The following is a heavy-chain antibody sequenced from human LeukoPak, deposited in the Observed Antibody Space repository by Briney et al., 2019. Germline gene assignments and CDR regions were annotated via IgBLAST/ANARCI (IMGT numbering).Heavy chain of an antibody. V-gene: IGHV4-59*12. Sequence: KTSETLSLTCTVSGGSISSYYWSWIRQPPGKGLEWIGYIYYSGSTYYNPSLKSRVTISVDTSKNQFSLKLSSVTAADTAVYYCARGDARTYYYDSSGYTYNYWGQGTLVTVSS. J-gene: IGHJ4*02. CDR2: IYYSGST. CDR3: ARGDARTYYYDSSGYTYNY. CDR1: GGSISSYY. D-gene: IGHD3-22*01.